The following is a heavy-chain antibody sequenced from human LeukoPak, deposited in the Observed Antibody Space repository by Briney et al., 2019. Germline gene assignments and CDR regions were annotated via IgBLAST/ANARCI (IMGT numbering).Heavy chain of an antibody. D-gene: IGHD2-21*02. Sequence: GESLKISCKGSGYSFTTYWIAWVRQMPGEGLEWMGIIYPGDSDTRYSPSFQGQVTISADKSINTAYLQWSSLKASDTAMYYCARTYCGGDYYYTYFDYWGQGTLVTVSS. CDR2: IYPGDSDT. CDR1: GYSFTTYW. J-gene: IGHJ4*02. CDR3: ARTYCGGDYYYTYFDY. V-gene: IGHV5-51*01.